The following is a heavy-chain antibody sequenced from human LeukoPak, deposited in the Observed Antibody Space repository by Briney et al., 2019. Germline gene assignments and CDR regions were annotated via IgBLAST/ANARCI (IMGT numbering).Heavy chain of an antibody. D-gene: IGHD2-15*01. J-gene: IGHJ6*03. V-gene: IGHV3-21*01. CDR1: GFTFSSYG. CDR3: AREGCSGGSCYAPAYYYYMDV. CDR2: ISSSSSYI. Sequence: KPGGSLRLSCAASGFTFSSYGMNWVRQAPGKGLEWVSSISSSSSYIYYADSVKGRFTISRDNAKNSLYLQMNSLRAEDTAVYYCAREGCSGGSCYAPAYYYYMDVWGKGTTVTVSS.